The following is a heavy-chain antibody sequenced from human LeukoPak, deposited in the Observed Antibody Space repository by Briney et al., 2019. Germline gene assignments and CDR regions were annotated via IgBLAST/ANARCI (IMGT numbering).Heavy chain of an antibody. V-gene: IGHV1-18*01. D-gene: IGHD6-19*01. CDR2: ISAYNGNT. J-gene: IGHJ4*02. CDR1: GYTFTTNG. Sequence: GASVKVSCKTSGYTFTTNGISWVRQAPGQGLEWTGWISAYNGNTNYAKTFRGRVTMTTDTSTSTAYMGLRSLRSDDTAVYYCARDSTGIAVAGNSPDFDYWGQGTLVTVSS. CDR3: ARDSTGIAVAGNSPDFDY.